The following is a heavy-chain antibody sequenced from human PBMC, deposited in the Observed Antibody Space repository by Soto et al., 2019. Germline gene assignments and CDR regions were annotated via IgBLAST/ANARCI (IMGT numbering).Heavy chain of an antibody. CDR1: GYTFSSYT. D-gene: IGHD3-3*01. CDR3: ARADNFWSAIEI. J-gene: IGHJ3*02. Sequence: ASVKVSCKTSGYTFSSYTMHWVRQAPGQRLEWMGWINAGNGNTKYSEDFQDRLTIIRDTSASTAYMELSSLRSEDTAVYYCARADNFWSAIEIWGQGTLVTVSS. CDR2: INAGNGNT. V-gene: IGHV1-3*01.